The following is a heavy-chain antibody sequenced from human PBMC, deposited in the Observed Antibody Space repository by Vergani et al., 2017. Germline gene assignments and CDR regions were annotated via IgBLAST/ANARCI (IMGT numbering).Heavy chain of an antibody. J-gene: IGHJ3*02. V-gene: IGHV1-69*12. CDR1: GGTFSSYA. CDR2: IIPIFGTA. Sequence: QVQLVQSGAEVKEPGSSVKVSCKASGGTFSSYAISWVRQAPGQGLEWMGGIIPIFGTANYAQKFQGRVTITADESTSTAYMELSSLRSEDTAVYYCARDGRYSGSYHLGAFDIWGQGTMVTVSS. CDR3: ARDGRYSGSYHLGAFDI. D-gene: IGHD1-26*01.